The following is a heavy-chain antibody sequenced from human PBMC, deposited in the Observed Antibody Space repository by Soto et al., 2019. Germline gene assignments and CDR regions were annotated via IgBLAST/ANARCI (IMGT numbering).Heavy chain of an antibody. CDR2: ISSSSGHI. CDR1: VFTFSSYS. Sequence: GWSLRLSCAASVFTFSSYSMNWVRQAPGKGLEWVSSISSSSGHIYYADSLKGRFTISRDNAKNSLYLQMNSLRAEDTAVYYCTRHWLATREFDYWGQGTLVTVSS. V-gene: IGHV3-21*01. D-gene: IGHD1-26*01. CDR3: TRHWLATREFDY. J-gene: IGHJ4*02.